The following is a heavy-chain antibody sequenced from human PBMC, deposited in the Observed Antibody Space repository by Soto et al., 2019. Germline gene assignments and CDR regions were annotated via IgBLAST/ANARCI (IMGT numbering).Heavy chain of an antibody. D-gene: IGHD5-12*01. J-gene: IGHJ4*02. CDR3: ARERGIVATIGYFDY. CDR1: GGSISSYY. V-gene: IGHV4-59*01. Sequence: SETLSLTCTVSGGSISSYYWSWIRQPPGKGLEWIGYIYYSGSTNYNPSLKSRVTISVDTSKNQFSLKLSSVTAADTAVYYCARERGIVATIGYFDYWGQGTLVTVSS. CDR2: IYYSGST.